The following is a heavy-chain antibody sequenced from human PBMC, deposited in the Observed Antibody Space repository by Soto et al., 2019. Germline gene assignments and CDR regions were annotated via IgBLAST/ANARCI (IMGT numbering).Heavy chain of an antibody. V-gene: IGHV3-23*01. Sequence: EVQLLESGGGLVQPGGSLRLSCAASGFTFSSYAMSWVRQAPGKGLEWVSAISGSGGSTYYADSVKGRFTISRDNSKNTLYLQMNSLRAEDTALYYCAQVGINYGAYRGYWGQGTLVTVSS. J-gene: IGHJ4*02. CDR2: ISGSGGST. D-gene: IGHD4-17*01. CDR1: GFTFSSYA. CDR3: AQVGINYGAYRGY.